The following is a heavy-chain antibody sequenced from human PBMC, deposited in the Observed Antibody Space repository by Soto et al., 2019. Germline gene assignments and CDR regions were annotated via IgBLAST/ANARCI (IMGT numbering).Heavy chain of an antibody. CDR2: ISSSSSTI. J-gene: IGHJ5*02. Sequence: EVQLVESGGGLVQPGGSLRLSCAASGFTFSSYSMNWVRQAPGKGLEWVSYISSSSSTICYADSVKGRFTISRDNAKNSLYLQMNSPRAEDTAWYYYAAHSDCVAGMGWFDPWGQGTLVTVSS. CDR1: GFTFSSYS. D-gene: IGHD6-13*01. V-gene: IGHV3-48*01. CDR3: AAHSDCVAGMGWFDP.